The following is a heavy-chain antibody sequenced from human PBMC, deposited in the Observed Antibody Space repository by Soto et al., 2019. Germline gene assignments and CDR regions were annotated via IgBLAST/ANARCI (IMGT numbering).Heavy chain of an antibody. CDR3: ARPQSTALNGDYYFDY. J-gene: IGHJ4*02. Sequence: QLQLQESGPRLVKPSETLSLTCTVSGGSISSSSYYWGWIRHPPGKGLEWIGSIYYSGSTYYNPSLKSRVTIAVDTSKNQFSLKLSSVTAADTAVYYCARPQSTALNGDYYFDYWGQATLVTVSS. CDR1: GGSISSSSYY. D-gene: IGHD4-17*01. V-gene: IGHV4-39*01. CDR2: IYYSGST.